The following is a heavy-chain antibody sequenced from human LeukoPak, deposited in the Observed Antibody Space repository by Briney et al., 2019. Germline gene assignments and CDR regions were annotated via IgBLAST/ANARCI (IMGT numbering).Heavy chain of an antibody. D-gene: IGHD2-2*01. Sequence: ASVKVSCKASGGTFSSYAISWVRQAPGQGLEWMGGIIPIFGTANYAQKFQGRVTITADESTSTAYMELSSLRSEDTAVYYCARDRGDVVVPAAMHYWGQGTLVTDSS. CDR3: ARDRGDVVVPAAMHY. CDR1: GGTFSSYA. V-gene: IGHV1-69*13. CDR2: IIPIFGTA. J-gene: IGHJ4*02.